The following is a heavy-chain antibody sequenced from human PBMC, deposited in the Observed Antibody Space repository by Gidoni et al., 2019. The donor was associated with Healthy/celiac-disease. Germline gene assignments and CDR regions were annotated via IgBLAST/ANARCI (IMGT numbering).Heavy chain of an antibody. CDR1: GYSISSGYY. D-gene: IGHD6-19*01. CDR3: ASGWYEDNWFDP. CDR2: IYHSGST. V-gene: IGHV4-38-2*01. J-gene: IGHJ5*02. Sequence: QVQLQESGPGLVKPSETLSLTCAVSGYSISSGYYWGWIRQPPGKGLEWIGSIYHSGSTYYNPSLKSRVTISVDTSKNQFSLKLSSVTAADTAVYYCASGWYEDNWFDPWGQGTLVTVSS.